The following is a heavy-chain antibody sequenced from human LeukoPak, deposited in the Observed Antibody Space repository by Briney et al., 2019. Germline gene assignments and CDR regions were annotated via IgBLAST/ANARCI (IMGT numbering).Heavy chain of an antibody. J-gene: IGHJ4*02. CDR3: ARGYYDSRGYLAGFDY. V-gene: IGHV3-53*01. CDR2: IYSGGST. CDR1: GFTVSSNY. Sequence: PGGSLRLSCAASGFTVSSNYMSWVRQAPGKGLEWVSVIYSGGSTYYADSVKGRFTISRDNSKNTLYLQMNSLRAEDTAVYYCARGYYDSRGYLAGFDYWGQGTLVTVSS. D-gene: IGHD3-22*01.